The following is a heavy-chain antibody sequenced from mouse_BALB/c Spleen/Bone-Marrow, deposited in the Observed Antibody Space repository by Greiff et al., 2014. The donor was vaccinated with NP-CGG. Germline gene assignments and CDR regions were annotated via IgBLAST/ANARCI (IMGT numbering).Heavy chain of an antibody. CDR3: ARWLVRMDY. CDR2: INPANDNT. CDR1: GFNIKDTF. Sequence: VQLQQPGAELVKPGASVKLSCTASGFNIKDTFMNWVKQRPEQGLEWIGGINPANDNTEYDPKFQGKATITTDTSSNTAYLQLNSLTSEDTAAYYCARWLVRMDYWGQGTSVTVSS. D-gene: IGHD2-3*01. V-gene: IGHV14-3*02. J-gene: IGHJ4*01.